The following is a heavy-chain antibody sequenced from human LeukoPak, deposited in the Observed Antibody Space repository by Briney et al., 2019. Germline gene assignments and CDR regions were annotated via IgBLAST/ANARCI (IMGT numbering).Heavy chain of an antibody. D-gene: IGHD3-16*01. V-gene: IGHV4-34*01. CDR2: INHSGST. J-gene: IGHJ4*02. CDR3: ASLGQAAPYDY. CDR1: GGSFSGYY. Sequence: KASETLSLTCAVYGGSFSGYYWSWIRQPPGKGLEWIGEINHSGSTNSNPSLKSRVTISVDTSKNQCSLKLSSVTAADAAVYYCASLGQAAPYDYWGQGTLVTVSS.